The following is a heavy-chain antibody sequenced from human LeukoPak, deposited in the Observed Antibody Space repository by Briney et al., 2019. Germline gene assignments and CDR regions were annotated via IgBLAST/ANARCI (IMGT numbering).Heavy chain of an antibody. CDR3: ARGNKFGVEYYYYYMDV. CDR2: MNPNSGNT. CDR1: EYTFTSYD. J-gene: IGHJ6*03. Sequence: ASVKVSCKASEYTFTSYDINWVRQATGQGLEWMGWMNPNSGNTGYAQKFQGRVTVTRNTSISTAYMELSSLRSEDTAVYYCARGNKFGVEYYYYYMDVWGKGTTVTISS. D-gene: IGHD3-10*01. V-gene: IGHV1-8*01.